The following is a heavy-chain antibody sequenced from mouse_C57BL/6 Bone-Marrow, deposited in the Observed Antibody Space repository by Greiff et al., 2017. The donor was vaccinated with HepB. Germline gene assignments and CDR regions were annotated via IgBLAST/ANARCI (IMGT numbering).Heavy chain of an antibody. CDR3: ARHEDAYYYGSSYGDFDV. CDR2: FYPGSGSI. V-gene: IGHV1-62-2*01. D-gene: IGHD1-1*01. Sequence: QVQLQQSGAELVKPGASVKLSCKASGYTFTEYTIHWVKQRSGQGLEWIGWFYPGSGSIKYNEKFKDKATLTADKSSSTVYMEHSRLTSEDSAVYFCARHEDAYYYGSSYGDFDVWGTGTTVTVSS. CDR1: GYTFTEYT. J-gene: IGHJ1*03.